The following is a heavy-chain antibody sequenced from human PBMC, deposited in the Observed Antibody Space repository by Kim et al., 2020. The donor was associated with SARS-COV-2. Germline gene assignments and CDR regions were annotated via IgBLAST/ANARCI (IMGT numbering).Heavy chain of an antibody. V-gene: IGHV3-48*04. Sequence: GGSLRLSCAASGFTFSLYRMSWVRQAAGKGLEWIAYISSSGSATYYADSVQGRFTISRDNAKSSLYLQMNSLRAEDTAVYYCARNFGAEDAFDIWGQGTMVTVSS. CDR1: GFTFSLYR. CDR3: ARNFGAEDAFDI. CDR2: ISSSGSAT. J-gene: IGHJ3*02. D-gene: IGHD3-16*01.